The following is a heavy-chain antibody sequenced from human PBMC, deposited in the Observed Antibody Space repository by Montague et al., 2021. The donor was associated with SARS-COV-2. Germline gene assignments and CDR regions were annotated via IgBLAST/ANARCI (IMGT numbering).Heavy chain of an antibody. D-gene: IGHD3-22*01. CDR3: AREVRYYYDSSGPGAFDI. CDR2: IYYSGST. CDR1: GGFISSYY. Sequence: SETLSLTCTVSGGFISSYYWSWIRQPPGKGLEWIGYIYYSGSTNYNPSFKSRVTISVDTSKNQFSLKLSSVTAADTAVYYCAREVRYYYDSSGPGAFDIWGQGTMVTVSS. J-gene: IGHJ3*02. V-gene: IGHV4-59*01.